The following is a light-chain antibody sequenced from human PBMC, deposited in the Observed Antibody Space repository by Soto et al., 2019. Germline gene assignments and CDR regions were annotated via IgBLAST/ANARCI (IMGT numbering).Light chain of an antibody. CDR2: GAS. CDR3: QQYNNWPRT. V-gene: IGKV3-15*01. J-gene: IGKJ1*01. CDR1: QSVSSN. Sequence: EIVMTQSPATLSVSPGERATISCRASQSVSSNLAWYQQKPGQAPRLLIYGASTRATGIPARFSGSGSGTEFTLTISSLQSEDFAVYYCQQYNNWPRTFGQGDQGGYQ.